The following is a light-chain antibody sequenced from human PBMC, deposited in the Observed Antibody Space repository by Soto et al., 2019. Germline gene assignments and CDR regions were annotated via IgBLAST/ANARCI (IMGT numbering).Light chain of an antibody. CDR2: GAS. Sequence: EIVMTQSPDTLSVSPGERASLSCRASQSVSSNLAWYQQKPGQAPRLLIYGASTRATGIPARFSGSGSGTEFTLTISSLQPDDFATYYCQQYNSYPLTFGGGTKVDIK. V-gene: IGKV3-15*01. CDR1: QSVSSN. J-gene: IGKJ4*01. CDR3: QQYNSYPLT.